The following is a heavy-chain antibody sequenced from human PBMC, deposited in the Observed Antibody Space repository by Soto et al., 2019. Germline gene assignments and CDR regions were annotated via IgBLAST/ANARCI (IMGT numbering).Heavy chain of an antibody. V-gene: IGHV3-73*01. J-gene: IGHJ5*02. CDR2: IRSKANSYAT. CDR3: TRGYYDSSGPP. Sequence: GGSLRLSCAASGFTLSGSAMHWVRQASGKGLEWVGRIRSKANSYATAYAASVKGRFTISRDDSKNTAYLQMNSLKAEDTAVYYCTRGYYDSSGPPWGQGTLVTVSS. D-gene: IGHD3-22*01. CDR1: GFTLSGSA.